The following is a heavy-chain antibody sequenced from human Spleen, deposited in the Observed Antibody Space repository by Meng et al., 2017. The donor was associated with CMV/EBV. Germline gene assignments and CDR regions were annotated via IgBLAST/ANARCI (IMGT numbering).Heavy chain of an antibody. Sequence: ESLKISCAASGFTVSSSYMSWVRQAPGKGLEWVSTIYSDGRTYYADSVKGRFTISRDDSKNTLFLHMNTLRPEDTAVYYCAREAPDDYIWGLGYWGQGTLVTVSS. CDR3: AREAPDDYIWGLGY. D-gene: IGHD5-24*01. CDR1: GFTVSSSY. CDR2: IYSDGRT. V-gene: IGHV3-66*02. J-gene: IGHJ4*02.